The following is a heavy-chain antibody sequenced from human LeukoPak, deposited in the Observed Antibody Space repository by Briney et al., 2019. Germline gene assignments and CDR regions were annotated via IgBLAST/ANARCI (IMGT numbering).Heavy chain of an antibody. V-gene: IGHV3-64*01. CDR2: ISSNGGST. Sequence: GGSLRLSCAASGFTFSSYAMHWVRQAPGKGLEYVSAISSNGGSTYYANSVKGRFTISRDNSKNTLYLQMGSLRAEDMAVYYCARDLGPGSLSGSYFHYYYMDVWGKGTTDTISS. J-gene: IGHJ6*03. CDR1: GFTFSSYA. D-gene: IGHD1-26*01. CDR3: ARDLGPGSLSGSYFHYYYMDV.